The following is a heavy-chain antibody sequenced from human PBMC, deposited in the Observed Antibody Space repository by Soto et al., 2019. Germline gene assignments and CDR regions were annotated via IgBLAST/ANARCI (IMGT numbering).Heavy chain of an antibody. CDR1: GFSLNTGGVG. V-gene: IGHV2-5*01. Sequence: QITLKESGPPLVNPTQTLTLTCAFSGFSLNTGGVGVGWIRQPPGKALEWLALIYWNEDKRYSPSLKSRLSITKDTSKNQVVLTMTNMDPVDTATYYCAHRGYGDYPRDNWFDPWGQGTLVIVSS. CDR2: IYWNEDK. D-gene: IGHD4-17*01. CDR3: AHRGYGDYPRDNWFDP. J-gene: IGHJ5*02.